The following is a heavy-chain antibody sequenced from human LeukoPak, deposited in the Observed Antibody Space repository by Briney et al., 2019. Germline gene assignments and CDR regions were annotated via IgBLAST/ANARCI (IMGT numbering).Heavy chain of an antibody. D-gene: IGHD2-2*01. Sequence: GESLRISCKGSGYSFTSYWISWVRQMPGKGLEWMGIIYPSDSDTRYSPSFQGQVTISADKSISTAYLQWSSLKASDTAMYYCARRERYCSSISCYGVDYWGQGTLVTVSS. CDR1: GYSFTSYW. CDR2: IYPSDSDT. V-gene: IGHV5-51*01. J-gene: IGHJ4*02. CDR3: ARRERYCSSISCYGVDY.